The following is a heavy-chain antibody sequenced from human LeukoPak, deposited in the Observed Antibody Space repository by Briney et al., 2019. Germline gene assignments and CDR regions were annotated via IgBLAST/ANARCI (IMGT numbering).Heavy chain of an antibody. CDR1: RFPFSKYS. D-gene: IGHD3-22*01. V-gene: IGHV3-21*01. J-gene: IGHJ3*02. CDR3: ARGSPADDYFDSSGLKRDAFDI. CDR2: ISSGSSYI. Sequence: KPGGSLRLSCAPSRFPFSKYSMNWVRQAPGKGLEWVSSISSGSSYIYYADSVRGRFTISRDNAKNSLYLQMNSLRADDTAVYYCARGSPADDYFDSSGLKRDAFDIWGQGTRVTVSS.